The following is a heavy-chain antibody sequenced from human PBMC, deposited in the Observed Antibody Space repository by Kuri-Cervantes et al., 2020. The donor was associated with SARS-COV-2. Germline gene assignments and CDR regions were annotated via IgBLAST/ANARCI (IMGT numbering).Heavy chain of an antibody. CDR2: ISSSSSYI. J-gene: IGHJ3*02. Sequence: ETLSLTCAASGFTFSSYSMNWVRQAPGKGLEWVLSISSSSSYIYYADSVKGRFTISRDNAKNSLYLQMNSLRAEDTAVYYCARYYYDSSGYVGAFDIWGQGTMVTVSS. CDR3: ARYYYDSSGYVGAFDI. CDR1: GFTFSSYS. V-gene: IGHV3-21*01. D-gene: IGHD3-22*01.